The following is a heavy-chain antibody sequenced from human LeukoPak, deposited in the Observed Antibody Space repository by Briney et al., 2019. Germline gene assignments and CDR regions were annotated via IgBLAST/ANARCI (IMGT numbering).Heavy chain of an antibody. V-gene: IGHV3-23*01. CDR3: ARESPVAAVGRSWFDP. Sequence: GGSLRLSCAASGFTFSSYAMSWVRQAPGKGLEWVSTISGGGVTTYYADSVKGRLTISRDNSENTVSLQMNSLRDDGTAVYFCARESPVAAVGRSWFDPWGQGTLVTVSS. J-gene: IGHJ5*02. D-gene: IGHD6-13*01. CDR1: GFTFSSYA. CDR2: ISGGGVTT.